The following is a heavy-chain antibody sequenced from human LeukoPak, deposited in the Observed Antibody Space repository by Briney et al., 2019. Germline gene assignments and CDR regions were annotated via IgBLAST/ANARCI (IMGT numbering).Heavy chain of an antibody. CDR3: ARVGRYYGSGSYADF. J-gene: IGHJ4*02. CDR2: IYYSGSP. Sequence: PSETLSLTCIVSGDSIRSNSYYWGWIRQPPGKGLEWIGNIYYSGSPYYSPSLESRVTISVDTSNNQFSLKLSSVTAADTAVYYCARVGRYYGSGSYADFWGQGTLVTVSS. D-gene: IGHD3-10*01. CDR1: GDSIRSNSYY. V-gene: IGHV4-39*07.